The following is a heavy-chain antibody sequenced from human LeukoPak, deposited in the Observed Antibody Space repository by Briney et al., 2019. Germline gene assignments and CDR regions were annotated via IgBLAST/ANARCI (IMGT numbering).Heavy chain of an antibody. CDR3: AREAASITMVRGWFDP. V-gene: IGHV4-34*01. J-gene: IGHJ5*02. CDR1: GGSFSGYY. CDR2: INHSGST. Sequence: SETLSLTCAVYGGSFSGYYWSRIRQPPGKGLEWIGEINHSGSTNYNPSLKSRVTISVDTSKNQFSLKLSSVTAADTAVYYCAREAASITMVRGWFDPWGQGTLVTVSS. D-gene: IGHD3-10*01.